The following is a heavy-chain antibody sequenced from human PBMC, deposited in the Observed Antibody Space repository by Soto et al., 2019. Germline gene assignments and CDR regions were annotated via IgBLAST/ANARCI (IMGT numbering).Heavy chain of an antibody. V-gene: IGHV3-48*02. J-gene: IGHJ3*02. D-gene: IGHD3-22*01. CDR1: GFPFSSHS. CDR3: ARIPNFYDSAGYFDAFDI. Sequence: PGGSLRLSCAASGFPFSSHSMSWVRQAPGKGLEWVSYTSGTGGTIKYADSVKGRFTIFRDNAKNSLYLQMNSLRDEDTAAYYCARIPNFYDSAGYFDAFDIWGQGTLVTVSS. CDR2: TSGTGGTI.